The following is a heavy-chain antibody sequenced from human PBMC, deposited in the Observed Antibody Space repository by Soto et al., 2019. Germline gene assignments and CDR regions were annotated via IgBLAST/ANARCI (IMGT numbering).Heavy chain of an antibody. Sequence: EVQLLESGGGSVQLGGPLRLSFAAFELNYRIYPMSWVGKAPGKGREWVAAIPLNAETTNYADSVKGRFTLSRDNSKNTLSLQMNSLRVEDTAIYYCARAGSITNYAWDYWGRGTLVSVSS. D-gene: IGHD3-10*01. CDR2: IPLNAETT. V-gene: IGHV3-23*01. J-gene: IGHJ4*02. CDR3: ARAGSITNYAWDY. CDR1: ELNYRIYP.